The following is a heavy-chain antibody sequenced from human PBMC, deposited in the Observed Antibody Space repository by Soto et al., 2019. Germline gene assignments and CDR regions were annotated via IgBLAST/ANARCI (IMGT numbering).Heavy chain of an antibody. Sequence: SETLSLTCTVSGDSNSSYYWSWIRQPPGKGLEWIGYISYSGSTSYNPSLKSRVTVSVDRSKNQFSLRLSSVTAADTAVYYCARGYYYDSGAFYSTPHYYGMDVWGQGTTVTVSS. CDR2: ISYSGST. D-gene: IGHD3-22*01. CDR3: ARGYYYDSGAFYSTPHYYGMDV. J-gene: IGHJ6*02. CDR1: GDSNSSYY. V-gene: IGHV4-59*12.